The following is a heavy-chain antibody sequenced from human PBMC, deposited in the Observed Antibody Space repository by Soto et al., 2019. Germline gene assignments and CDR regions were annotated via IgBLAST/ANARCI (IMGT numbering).Heavy chain of an antibody. D-gene: IGHD3-22*01. J-gene: IGHJ4*02. CDR1: GFTFSSYG. Sequence: GGSLRLSCAASGFTFSSYGMHWVRQAPDKGLEWVAVIWYDGINKYYADSVKGRFTISRDNSKNTLYLQMNSLRAEDTAVYHCARVAMGGSGYPDYWGQGTLVTVSS. V-gene: IGHV3-33*01. CDR3: ARVAMGGSGYPDY. CDR2: IWYDGINK.